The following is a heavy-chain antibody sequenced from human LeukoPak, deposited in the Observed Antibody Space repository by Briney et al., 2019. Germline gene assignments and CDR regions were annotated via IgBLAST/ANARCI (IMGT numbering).Heavy chain of an antibody. CDR3: ARGRYYGMDV. J-gene: IGHJ6*02. V-gene: IGHV3-23*01. Sequence: PGGSLRLSCAASGFTFISYAVNWVRQAPGKGREWVSAISGSGNSTHYADSVKGRFTISRENSKNTLYLQMNRLRVEDTAVYYCARGRYYGMDVWGQGTTVTVSS. CDR2: ISGSGNST. CDR1: GFTFISYA.